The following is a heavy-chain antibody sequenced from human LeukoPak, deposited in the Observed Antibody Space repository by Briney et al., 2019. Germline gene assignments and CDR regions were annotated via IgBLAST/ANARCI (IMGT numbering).Heavy chain of an antibody. Sequence: GGSLRLSCAASGFTFSTYGMHWVRQAPGKGLEWVAVIWYDGSNKYYADSVRGRFTISRDNFKNTLYLQMNSLRAEDTAVYYCAKAVEMATINYFDYWGQGTLVTVSS. J-gene: IGHJ4*02. CDR2: IWYDGSNK. D-gene: IGHD5-24*01. V-gene: IGHV3-33*06. CDR1: GFTFSTYG. CDR3: AKAVEMATINYFDY.